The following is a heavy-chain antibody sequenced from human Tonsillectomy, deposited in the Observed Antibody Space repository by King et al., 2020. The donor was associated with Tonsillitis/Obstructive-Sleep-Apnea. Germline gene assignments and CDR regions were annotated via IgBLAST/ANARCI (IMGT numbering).Heavy chain of an antibody. Sequence: VQLVESGGGLVQPGGSLRLSCAASGFTFSNYALSWVRQAPGKGLEWVSAISGSADSTYYADSVKGRFTISRDNSKNTLYLQMNSLRAEDTAVYYCAKRMYSSRGGPFEIWGQGTMVTVSS. CDR2: ISGSADST. D-gene: IGHD6-19*01. CDR1: GFTFSNYA. J-gene: IGHJ3*02. V-gene: IGHV3-23*04. CDR3: AKRMYSSRGGPFEI.